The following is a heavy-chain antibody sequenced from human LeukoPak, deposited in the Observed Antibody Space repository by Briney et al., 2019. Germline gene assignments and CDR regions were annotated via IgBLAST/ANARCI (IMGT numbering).Heavy chain of an antibody. Sequence: GGSLRLSCAASAFIFSGYVMSWVRQAPGKGLEWVSYISSSGSTIYYADSVKGRFTISRDNAKNSLYLQMNSLRAEDTAVYYCARDRSGGWYPETDYWGQGTLVTVSS. J-gene: IGHJ4*02. CDR1: AFIFSGYV. CDR3: ARDRSGGWYPETDY. CDR2: ISSSGSTI. D-gene: IGHD6-19*01. V-gene: IGHV3-11*01.